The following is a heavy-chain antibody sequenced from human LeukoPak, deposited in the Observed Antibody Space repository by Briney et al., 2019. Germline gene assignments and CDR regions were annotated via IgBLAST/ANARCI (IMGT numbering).Heavy chain of an antibody. J-gene: IGHJ4*02. CDR2: IYHSGST. D-gene: IGHD6-13*01. CDR3: TGEKAGTIVDY. CDR1: GYSLSSGYY. Sequence: SQTLSLTCAVSGYSLSSGYYWGWIRQPPGKGLEWIGSIYHSGSTYYNPSLKSRVTISVDMSKIQFSLKLSSVTAADTAVYFCTGEKAGTIVDYWGQGTLVTVSS. V-gene: IGHV4-38-2*02.